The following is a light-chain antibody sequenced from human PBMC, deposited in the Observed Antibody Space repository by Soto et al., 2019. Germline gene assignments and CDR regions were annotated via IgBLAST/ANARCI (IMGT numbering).Light chain of an antibody. Sequence: QSVLSQPPSASGTPGQRVSISCSGSSSNIGSNYVYWYQQLPGTAPKLLIYSNNLRPSGVPDRFSGSKSGTSVSLAISGLRSDDEADYYCAAWHNSQSDVVFGGGPKLTVL. V-gene: IGLV1-47*02. CDR2: SNN. CDR1: SSNIGSNY. CDR3: AAWHNSQSDVV. J-gene: IGLJ2*01.